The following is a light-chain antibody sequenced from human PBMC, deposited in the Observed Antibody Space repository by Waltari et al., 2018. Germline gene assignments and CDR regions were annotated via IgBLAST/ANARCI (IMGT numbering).Light chain of an antibody. CDR2: RND. CDR3: VAWDDSLSATV. CDR1: SSTIGSNY. Sequence: QSVLTQPPSASGTPGQRVTISCSGSSSTIGSNYVYWYQHLPGTAPKLLVYRNDQRPSGFPDRFSGSKSGTSASLAISELRSEDEADYYCVAWDDSLSATVFGGGTKLTVL. V-gene: IGLV1-47*01. J-gene: IGLJ3*02.